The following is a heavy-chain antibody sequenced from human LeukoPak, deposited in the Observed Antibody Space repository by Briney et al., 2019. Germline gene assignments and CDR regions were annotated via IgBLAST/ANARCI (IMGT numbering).Heavy chain of an antibody. CDR1: GFTFSSYA. CDR2: ISGSGGST. V-gene: IGHV3-23*01. J-gene: IGHJ4*02. CDR3: AKGSSSGMATINYFDY. Sequence: GGTLRLSCAASGFTFSSYAMSWVRQAPGKGLEWVSAISGSGGSTYYADSVKGRFTISRDNSKNTLYLQMNSLRAEDTAVYYCAKGSSSGMATINYFDYWGQGTLVTVSS. D-gene: IGHD5-24*01.